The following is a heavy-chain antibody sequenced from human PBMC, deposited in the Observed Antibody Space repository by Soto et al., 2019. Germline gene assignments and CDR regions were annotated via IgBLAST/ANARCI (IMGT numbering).Heavy chain of an antibody. CDR2: ISARGGSS. Sequence: EVQLLESGGGLVQPGGSLRLACAASGFSFNSYAMVWVRQAPGKGLEWVSVISARGGSSYFADSVKGRFTISRDNSNSALYVQMNSLTGEDTAVYYCARTRSAWSDFHYYSLDVWGQGTTVTVSS. V-gene: IGHV3-23*01. CDR1: GFSFNSYA. J-gene: IGHJ6*02. D-gene: IGHD1-26*01. CDR3: ARTRSAWSDFHYYSLDV.